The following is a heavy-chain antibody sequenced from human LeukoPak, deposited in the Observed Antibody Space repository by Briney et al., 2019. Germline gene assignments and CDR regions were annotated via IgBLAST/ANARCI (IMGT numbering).Heavy chain of an antibody. Sequence: GRSLRLSCAASGFTFSNYPMHWVRQAPGKGLEWVALISYDGSNKYYADSVEGRFTISRDKSKNTLYLQMNSLRAEDTVVYYCARGSGSYLYYFDSWGQGTLVTVSS. D-gene: IGHD1-26*01. J-gene: IGHJ4*02. CDR2: ISYDGSNK. CDR1: GFTFSNYP. V-gene: IGHV3-30*04. CDR3: ARGSGSYLYYFDS.